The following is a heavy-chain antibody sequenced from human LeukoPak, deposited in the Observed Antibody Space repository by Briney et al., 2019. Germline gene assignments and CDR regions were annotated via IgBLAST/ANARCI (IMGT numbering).Heavy chain of an antibody. J-gene: IGHJ5*02. CDR1: GFTFSSYS. Sequence: PGGSLRLSCAASGFTFSSYSMNWVRQAPGKGLEWVSYISRSSSTIYYADSVKGRFTISRDNAKNSLYLQMNSLRAEDTAVYYCASQGLTYYDFWSGHWSWFDPWGQGTLVTVSS. CDR3: ASQGLTYYDFWSGHWSWFDP. CDR2: ISRSSSTI. V-gene: IGHV3-48*01. D-gene: IGHD3-3*01.